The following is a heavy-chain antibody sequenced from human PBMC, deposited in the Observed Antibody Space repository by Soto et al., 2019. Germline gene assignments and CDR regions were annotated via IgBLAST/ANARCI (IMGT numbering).Heavy chain of an antibody. V-gene: IGHV1-24*01. Sequence: ASVKVSCKVSGYTLTELSMHWVRQAPGKGLEWMGGFDPEDGEIIYAQKFQGRVTMTEDTSTDTAYMELSSLRSEDTAVYYCATPPDYDILTGYFYWGQGTLVTVSS. J-gene: IGHJ4*02. CDR2: FDPEDGEI. CDR1: GYTLTELS. D-gene: IGHD3-9*01. CDR3: ATPPDYDILTGYFY.